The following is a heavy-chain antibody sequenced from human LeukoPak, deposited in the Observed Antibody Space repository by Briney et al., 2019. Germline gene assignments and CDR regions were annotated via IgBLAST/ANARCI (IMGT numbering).Heavy chain of an antibody. Sequence: PGGSLRLSCAASGFTSSSYWMSWVRQAPGKGLEWVANIKQDGSEKYYVDSVKGRFTISRDNAKNSLYLQMNSLRAEDTAVYYCARYRGLGYCSGGSCLHDAFDIWGQGTMVTVSS. CDR2: IKQDGSEK. CDR3: ARYRGLGYCSGGSCLHDAFDI. V-gene: IGHV3-7*01. J-gene: IGHJ3*02. CDR1: GFTSSSYW. D-gene: IGHD2-15*01.